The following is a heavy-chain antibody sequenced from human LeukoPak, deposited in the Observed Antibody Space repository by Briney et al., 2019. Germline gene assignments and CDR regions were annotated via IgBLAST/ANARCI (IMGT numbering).Heavy chain of an antibody. D-gene: IGHD3-22*01. CDR3: ARGGWNKFDY. Sequence: SGTLSLTCAVSGGSISSSNWWSWIRQPPGKGLEWIGEIYHSGSTNYNPSLKSRVTISVDTSKNQFSLKLSSVTAADTAVYYCARGGWNKFDYWGQGTLVTVSS. CDR1: GGSISSSNW. CDR2: IYHSGST. V-gene: IGHV4-4*02. J-gene: IGHJ4*02.